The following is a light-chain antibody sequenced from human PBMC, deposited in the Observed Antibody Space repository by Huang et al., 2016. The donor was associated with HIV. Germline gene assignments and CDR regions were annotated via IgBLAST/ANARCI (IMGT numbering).Light chain of an antibody. CDR2: GAS. J-gene: IGKJ4*01. CDR1: QDIRNY. Sequence: DIQMTQSPSSLSAFVGDRVTITCRASQDIRNYLAWYQQKSGKVPKLLSYGASTLQSGVPSRFSGSGSETDFTLTITSLQPEDVATYYCQKYDSAPLTFGGGTEVEI. CDR3: QKYDSAPLT. V-gene: IGKV1-27*01.